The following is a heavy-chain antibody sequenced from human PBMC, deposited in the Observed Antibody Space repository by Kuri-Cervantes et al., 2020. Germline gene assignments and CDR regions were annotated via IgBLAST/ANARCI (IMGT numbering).Heavy chain of an antibody. CDR3: ASGIAATDY. Sequence: SETLSLTCTVSGGSVSSGDHYWNWIRQPPGKGFEWIGYIYYSGSTYYNPSLKSRVTISVDTSKNQFSLKLSSVTAADTAVYYCASGIAATDYWGQGTLVTVSS. V-gene: IGHV4-61*08. J-gene: IGHJ4*02. D-gene: IGHD6-13*01. CDR1: GGSVSSGDHY. CDR2: IYYSGST.